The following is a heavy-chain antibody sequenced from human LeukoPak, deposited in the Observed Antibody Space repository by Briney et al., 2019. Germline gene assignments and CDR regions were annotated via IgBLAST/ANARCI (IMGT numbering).Heavy chain of an antibody. CDR2: IYYSGST. Sequence: SETLSLTCTVSGGSISSYYWSWIRQPPGKGLEWIGNIYYSGSTNYNPSLKSRVTIPVDTSKNQFSLKLSSVTAADTAVYYCARDLRYYDILTGYYGYYYGMDVWGQGTTVTVSS. CDR3: ARDLRYYDILTGYYGYYYGMDV. V-gene: IGHV4-59*01. J-gene: IGHJ6*02. CDR1: GGSISSYY. D-gene: IGHD3-9*01.